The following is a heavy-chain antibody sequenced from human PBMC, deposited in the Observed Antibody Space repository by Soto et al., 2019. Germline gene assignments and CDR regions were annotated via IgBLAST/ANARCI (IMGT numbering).Heavy chain of an antibody. CDR2: IIPIFGTA. Sequence: ASVKVSCKASGGTFSSYAISWVRQAPGQGLEWMGGIIPIFGTANYAQKFQGRVTITADESTSTAYMELSSLRSEDAAVYYCARDSHGVRDYYYGMDVWGQGTTVTVSS. D-gene: IGHD2-8*01. J-gene: IGHJ6*02. CDR1: GGTFSSYA. CDR3: ARDSHGVRDYYYGMDV. V-gene: IGHV1-69*13.